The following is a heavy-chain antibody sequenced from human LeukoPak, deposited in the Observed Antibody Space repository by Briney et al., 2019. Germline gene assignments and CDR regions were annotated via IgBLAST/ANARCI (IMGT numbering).Heavy chain of an antibody. Sequence: PSETLSLTCTVSGGSISSSSYYWGWIRQPPGKGLEWIGSIYYSGSTYYNPSLKSRITMSVDTSKSQFFLKLSSVTAADTAVYYCAKWHERLLAFDSWGQGTLVTVSS. CDR1: GGSISSSSYY. CDR3: AKWHERLLAFDS. J-gene: IGHJ4*02. D-gene: IGHD1-1*01. CDR2: IYYSGST. V-gene: IGHV4-39*07.